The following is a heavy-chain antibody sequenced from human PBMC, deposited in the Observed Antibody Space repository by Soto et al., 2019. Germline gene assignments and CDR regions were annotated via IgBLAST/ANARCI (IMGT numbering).Heavy chain of an antibody. J-gene: IGHJ5*02. CDR3: ARGVAGTLHWFDP. V-gene: IGHV1-3*01. D-gene: IGHD6-19*01. Sequence: QVQLVQSGAEVKKPGASVKVSCKASGYTFTSYAMHWVRQAPGQRLEWMGWINAGNGNTKYSQKFQGRVTITRDTSASKAYMELSSLRSEDTAVYYCARGVAGTLHWFDPWGQGTLVTVSS. CDR2: INAGNGNT. CDR1: GYTFTSYA.